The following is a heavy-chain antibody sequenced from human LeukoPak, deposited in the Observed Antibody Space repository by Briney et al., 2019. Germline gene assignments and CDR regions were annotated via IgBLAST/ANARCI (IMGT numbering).Heavy chain of an antibody. CDR1: GSSISSDYY. V-gene: IGHV4-61*01. CDR2: IYYSGST. CDR3: ANLYSSGWYMDY. Sequence: KPSETLSLTCSVSGSSISSDYYWGWIRQPPGKGLEWIGYIYYSGSTNYNPSLKSRVTISVDTSKNQFSLKLSSVTAADTAVYYCANLYSSGWYMDYWGQGTLVTVSS. J-gene: IGHJ4*02. D-gene: IGHD6-19*01.